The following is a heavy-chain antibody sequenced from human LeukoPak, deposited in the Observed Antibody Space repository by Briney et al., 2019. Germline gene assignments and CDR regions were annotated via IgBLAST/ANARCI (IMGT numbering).Heavy chain of an antibody. CDR2: ISYDGSNK. CDR3: ARDQLVYNIDSSGRLDY. CDR1: GFTFSSYA. D-gene: IGHD3-22*01. J-gene: IGHJ4*02. Sequence: GRSLRLSCAASGFTFSSYAMHWVRQAPGKGLEWVAVISYDGSNKYYADSVKGRFTISRDNSKNTLYLQMNSLRAEDTAVYYCARDQLVYNIDSSGRLDYWGQGTLVTVSS. V-gene: IGHV3-30*04.